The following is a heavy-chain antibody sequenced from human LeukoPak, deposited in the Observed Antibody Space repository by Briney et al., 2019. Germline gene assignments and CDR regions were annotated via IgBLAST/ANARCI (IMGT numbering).Heavy chain of an antibody. V-gene: IGHV4-31*03. J-gene: IGHJ6*02. CDR1: VRSISSGGYY. CDR2: IYYSGST. Sequence: SHTLSLICTVSVRSISSGGYYWTWIRQHPGKVLEWIAYIYYSGSTYYNPSLKSRVTISVDTSKNQLSLKLSSVTAADTAVYYCARDILTGYPVWGQGTTVTVSS. D-gene: IGHD3-9*01. CDR3: ARDILTGYPV.